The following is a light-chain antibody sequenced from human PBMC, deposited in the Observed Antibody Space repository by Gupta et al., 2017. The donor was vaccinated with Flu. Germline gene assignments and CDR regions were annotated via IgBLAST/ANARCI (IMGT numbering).Light chain of an antibody. CDR1: QSISSY. V-gene: IGKV1-39*01. CDR3: QQRDSTPIT. CDR2: AAS. J-gene: IGKJ4*01. Sequence: DIQMTQSPSSLSASVGDRVTITCRASQSISSYLNWYQQKPGKAPKLLIYAASRVQSGVPSRFSGSGYGTDFTLTISRRQPEDFANYYCQQRDSTPITFGRGTXVEIK.